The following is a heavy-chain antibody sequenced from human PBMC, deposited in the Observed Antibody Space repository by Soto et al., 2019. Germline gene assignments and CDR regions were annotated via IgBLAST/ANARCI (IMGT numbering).Heavy chain of an antibody. V-gene: IGHV3-64*01. CDR3: ARGHLPRDYHSYGMDV. Sequence: EEQLVESGGGLVQPGGSLRLSCIASGFTFTTYCLHWDRQAPGKGLEYLSAISNDGVHTYYANSVNGRFTVSRDNSKDTLYLHMDSLRPEDMAVYSCARGHLPRDYHSYGMDVWGQGTTVTVSS. J-gene: IGHJ6*02. CDR2: ISNDGVHT. CDR1: GFTFTTYC.